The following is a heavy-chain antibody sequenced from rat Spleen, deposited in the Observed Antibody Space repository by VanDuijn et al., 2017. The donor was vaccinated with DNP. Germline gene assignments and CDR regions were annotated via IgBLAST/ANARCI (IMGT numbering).Heavy chain of an antibody. V-gene: IGHV5-27*01. D-gene: IGHD1-1*01. Sequence: EVQLVESGGGLVLPGWSLRLSCAASGFTFSDYNMAWVRQAPKKGLEWVASITTSGDSTSSPDSVKGRFTISRDNAKNTLYLQMNSLRSEDTATYYCTTRDYFTGPYNSFPYWGQGTLVTVSS. CDR1: GFTFSDYN. J-gene: IGHJ3*01. CDR2: ITTSGDST. CDR3: TTRDYFTGPYNSFPY.